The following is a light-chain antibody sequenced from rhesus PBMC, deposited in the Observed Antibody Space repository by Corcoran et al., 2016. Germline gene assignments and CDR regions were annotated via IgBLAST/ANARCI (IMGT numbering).Light chain of an antibody. V-gene: IGLV3S11*01. CDR1: SLKTFY. CDR2: GNT. J-gene: IGLJ1*01. Sequence: SSGLTQEPALSVALGHTVRMTCQGDSLKTFYASWYQQKPGHVPVLVIYGNTNRPSGIPGRFSGSWSGNTSSLTITGAQVEDEADYYCGSWDDNVNYIFGTGTRLTVL. CDR3: GSWDDNVNYI.